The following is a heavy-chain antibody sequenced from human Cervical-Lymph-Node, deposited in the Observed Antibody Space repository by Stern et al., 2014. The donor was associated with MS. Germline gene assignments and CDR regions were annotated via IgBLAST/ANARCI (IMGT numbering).Heavy chain of an antibody. V-gene: IGHV2-70*04. CDR1: GFSLVTSGVR. D-gene: IGHD3-3*01. Sequence: QVTLKESGPALVKPTQTLTLTCTFSGFSLVTSGVRVSWIRQPPGKALEWLARSDCNDKTFYNTSLMTRLTISKDTSKNQVVLTMTNVDPVDTATYYCARMMGSGYRHYFDYWGQGTPVTVS. J-gene: IGHJ4*02. CDR2: SDCNDKT. CDR3: ARMMGSGYRHYFDY.